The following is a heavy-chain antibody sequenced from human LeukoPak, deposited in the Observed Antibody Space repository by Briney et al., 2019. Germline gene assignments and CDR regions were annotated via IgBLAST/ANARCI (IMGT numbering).Heavy chain of an antibody. CDR2: ISSSSSYT. V-gene: IGHV3-11*06. J-gene: IGHJ5*02. CDR1: GFTFSDYY. D-gene: IGHD4-17*01. CDR3: AGVIYGGYVWFDP. Sequence: GGSLRLSCAASGFTFSDYYMSWIRQAPGKGLEWVSYISSSSSYTNYADSVKGRFTISRDNAKNSLYLQMNSLRAEDTAVYYCAGVIYGGYVWFDPWGQGTLVTVSS.